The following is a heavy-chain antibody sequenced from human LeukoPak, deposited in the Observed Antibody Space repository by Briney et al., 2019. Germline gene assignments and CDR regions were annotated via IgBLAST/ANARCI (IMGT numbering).Heavy chain of an antibody. CDR1: GFTFDDYA. CDR2: ISGDGGSI. V-gene: IGHV3-43*02. J-gene: IGHJ1*01. D-gene: IGHD6-13*01. Sequence: GGSLRLSCAASGFTFDDYAIYWVRQGPGKGLEWVSLISGDGGSIYYADSVKGRFTISRDNSKSTLYLQMNSLRAEDTAVYYCAKESGSRSYGAYFPHWGQGTLVTVSS. CDR3: AKESGSRSYGAYFPH.